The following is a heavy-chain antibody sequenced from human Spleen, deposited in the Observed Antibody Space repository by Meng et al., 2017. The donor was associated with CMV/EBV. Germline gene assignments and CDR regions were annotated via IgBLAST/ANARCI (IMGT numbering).Heavy chain of an antibody. Sequence: LTCDVYGGCVSGYYWSWIRQPPGKGLEWIGEINHSGSTNYNPSLKSRVTISVDTSKNQFSLKLSSVTAADTAVYYCARGRGSGSFFDYWGQGTLVTVSS. CDR2: INHSGST. CDR3: ARGRGSGSFFDY. CDR1: GGCVSGYY. V-gene: IGHV4-34*01. D-gene: IGHD3-10*01. J-gene: IGHJ4*02.